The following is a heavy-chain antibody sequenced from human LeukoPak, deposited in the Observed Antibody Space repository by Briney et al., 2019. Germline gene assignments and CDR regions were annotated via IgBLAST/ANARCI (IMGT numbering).Heavy chain of an antibody. CDR3: ARDRRVRLYSSFARPQYNWFDP. V-gene: IGHV7-4-1*02. D-gene: IGHD6-6*01. Sequence: GASVKVSCKASGYTFTGYYMHWVRQAPGQGLEWMGWINTNTGNPTYAQGFTGRFVFSLDTSVSTAYLQISSLKAEDTAVYYCARDRRVRLYSSFARPQYNWFDPWGQGTLVTVSS. J-gene: IGHJ5*02. CDR2: INTNTGNP. CDR1: GYTFTGYY.